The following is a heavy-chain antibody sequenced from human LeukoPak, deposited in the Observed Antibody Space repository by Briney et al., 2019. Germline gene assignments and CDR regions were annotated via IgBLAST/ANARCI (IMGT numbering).Heavy chain of an antibody. V-gene: IGHV1-2*02. CDR3: ARYDSSGWSFDY. Sequence: GASVKVSCKASGYTFTGYYMHWVRQAPGQGLEWMGWINPNSGGTNYAQKFQGRVTMTRDTSISTAYMELSRLRSDDTSVYYCARYDSSGWSFDYWGQGTLVTVSS. CDR2: INPNSGGT. J-gene: IGHJ4*02. CDR1: GYTFTGYY. D-gene: IGHD6-19*01.